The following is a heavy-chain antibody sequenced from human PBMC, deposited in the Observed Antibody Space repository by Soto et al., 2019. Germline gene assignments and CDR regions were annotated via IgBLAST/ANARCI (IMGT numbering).Heavy chain of an antibody. Sequence: QVQLQESGPGLVKPSQTLSLTCTVSGGSIRTGDYYWTWIRQPPGKGLEWIGYIHYSGRTYYNPSSRSRLTTSVDRSKNHFSMKLNSVTAADTAVYYGARAFGSAGPDSSGYSLKDVLDIWGQGAMVTVSS. CDR1: GGSIRTGDYY. J-gene: IGHJ3*02. CDR2: IHYSGRT. V-gene: IGHV4-30-4*01. CDR3: ARAFGSAGPDSSGYSLKDVLDI. D-gene: IGHD3-22*01.